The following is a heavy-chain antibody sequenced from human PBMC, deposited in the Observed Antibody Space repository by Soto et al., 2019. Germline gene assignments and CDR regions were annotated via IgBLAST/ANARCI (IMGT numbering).Heavy chain of an antibody. CDR2: MSYDGNNK. Sequence: QVQLVESGGGVVQPGRSLRLSCAASGFTFSTYGMHWVRQAPGKGLEWVAVMSYDGNNKYYADSVKGRFTISRDNSKNTLFLQMNSLRAADTAVYSCAKDHLPSTVTTPGYWGQGTLVTVSS. J-gene: IGHJ4*02. D-gene: IGHD4-17*01. CDR1: GFTFSTYG. CDR3: AKDHLPSTVTTPGY. V-gene: IGHV3-30*18.